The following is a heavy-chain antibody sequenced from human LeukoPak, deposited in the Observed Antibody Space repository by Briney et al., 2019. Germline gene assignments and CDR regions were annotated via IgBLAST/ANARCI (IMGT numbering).Heavy chain of an antibody. J-gene: IGHJ4*02. Sequence: GVLRLSCAASGFTFSSYSMNWVRQAPGKGLEWVSYISSSSSTIYYADSVKGRFTISRDNAKNSLYLQRNSLRAEDTAVYDCARDYGSGSLFDYWGQEPLVTVSS. V-gene: IGHV3-48*01. CDR2: ISSSSSTI. CDR3: ARDYGSGSLFDY. CDR1: GFTFSSYS. D-gene: IGHD3-10*01.